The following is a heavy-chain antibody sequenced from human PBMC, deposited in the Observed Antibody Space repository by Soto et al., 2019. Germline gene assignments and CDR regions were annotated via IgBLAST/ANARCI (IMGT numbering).Heavy chain of an antibody. J-gene: IGHJ4*02. CDR2: IYSGGGT. D-gene: IGHD6-19*01. CDR1: GFTVSSNY. CDR3: GRVGYCSGWLRN. V-gene: IGHV3-66*01. Sequence: EVQLVESGGGLVQPGGSLRLSCAASGFTVSSNYMSWVRQAPGKGLEWVSVIYSGGGTYYADSVKGRFTISRDNSKNTLYIQMNSLRAEDTAVYYCGRVGYCSGWLRNWGKGTLVTVSS.